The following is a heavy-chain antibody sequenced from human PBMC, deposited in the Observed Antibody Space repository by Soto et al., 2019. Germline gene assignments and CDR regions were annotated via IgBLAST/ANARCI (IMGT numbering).Heavy chain of an antibody. CDR2: IYYSGST. Sequence: PSETLSLTCTVSGGSISSYYWSWVRQPPGKGLEWIGYIYYSGSTNYNPSLKSRVTISVDTSKNQFSLKLSSVTTADTAVYYCARHIAARPYYFDYWGQGTLVTVSS. V-gene: IGHV4-59*01. CDR3: ARHIAARPYYFDY. CDR1: GGSISSYY. J-gene: IGHJ4*02. D-gene: IGHD6-6*01.